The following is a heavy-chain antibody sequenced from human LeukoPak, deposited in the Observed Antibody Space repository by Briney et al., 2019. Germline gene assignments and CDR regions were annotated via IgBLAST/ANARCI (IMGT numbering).Heavy chain of an antibody. CDR3: VRESGAAADY. Sequence: GGSLRLSCVASGFTFSDYYMSWIRQSPGKGLERVSYIDPSGDTIYYADSVKGRFTISRDNAKNTLYLQMDSLRAEDTAVYYCVRESGAAADYWGQGTLVTVSS. V-gene: IGHV3-11*04. CDR2: IDPSGDTI. CDR1: GFTFSDYY. J-gene: IGHJ4*02. D-gene: IGHD6-13*01.